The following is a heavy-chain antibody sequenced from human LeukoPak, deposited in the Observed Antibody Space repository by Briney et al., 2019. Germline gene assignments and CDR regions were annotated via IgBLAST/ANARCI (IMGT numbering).Heavy chain of an antibody. CDR3: ARVTLYGESALDY. Sequence: GGSLRLSCAASGFTFSDHYMSWIRQAPGKGLEWVSYISGSGHYTNTADSVKGRFTISRDNAKNSLYLQMNSLRTEDTAVYYCARVTLYGESALDYWGQGTLVTVSS. CDR2: ISGSGHYT. V-gene: IGHV3-11*06. D-gene: IGHD4-17*01. J-gene: IGHJ4*02. CDR1: GFTFSDHY.